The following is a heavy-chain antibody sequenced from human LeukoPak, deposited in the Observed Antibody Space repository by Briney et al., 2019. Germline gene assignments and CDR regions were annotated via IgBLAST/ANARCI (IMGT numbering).Heavy chain of an antibody. CDR3: ARGSSVTGTTLVALDI. V-gene: IGHV1-2*02. J-gene: IGHJ3*02. D-gene: IGHD1-20*01. CDR2: INPNTGVT. Sequence: ASVKVSCKASAYTFIVYYVHWVRQAPGQGFEWMGWINPNTGVTNYAQKFQGRVTMTRDTSISTAYMELSSLRSDDTAVYYCARGSSVTGTTLVALDIWGQGTKVTVSS. CDR1: AYTFIVYY.